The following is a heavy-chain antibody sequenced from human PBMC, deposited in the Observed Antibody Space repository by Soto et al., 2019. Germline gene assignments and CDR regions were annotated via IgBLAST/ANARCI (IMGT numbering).Heavy chain of an antibody. CDR2: IKKDGSLK. J-gene: IGHJ4*02. V-gene: IGHV3-7*05. CDR3: VSDLVGRSGYLGQ. CDR1: GFTFSTYY. Sequence: HPGGSLRLSCAASGFTFSTYYMGWVRQAPGKGLEWVANIKKDGSLKNSVDSVKGRFTVSRDNAKNSLYLQMNSLRAHDTALYYCVSDLVGRSGYLGQWGQGTLVTVS. D-gene: IGHD3-3*01.